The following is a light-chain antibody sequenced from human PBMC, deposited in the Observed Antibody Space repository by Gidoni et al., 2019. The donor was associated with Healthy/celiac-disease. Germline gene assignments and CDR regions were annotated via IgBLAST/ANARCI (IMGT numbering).Light chain of an antibody. CDR3: QQSYSTSRIT. V-gene: IGKV1-39*01. J-gene: IGKJ5*01. Sequence: DIQMTQSPSSLSASVGDRVTITCRASQSISSYLNWYQQKPGKAPKLLIYAASSLQSGVPSRFSGSGSGTDFTLTISSLQPEDFATYYCQQSYSTSRITCXXXTRLEIK. CDR2: AAS. CDR1: QSISSY.